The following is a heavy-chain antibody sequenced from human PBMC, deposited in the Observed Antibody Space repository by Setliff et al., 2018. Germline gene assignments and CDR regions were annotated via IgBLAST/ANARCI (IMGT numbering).Heavy chain of an antibody. V-gene: IGHV1-18*01. J-gene: IGHJ4*02. D-gene: IGHD2-8*01. Sequence: GASVKVSCKASGYIFKSYGISWVRQAPGQRLEWMGWISSYNDVTNYAQSFQGRVTMTTDTSKSAAYMDLRGLRSDDTAVYYCSRLVRYCSKTTCQTASGAELWGQGTLVTVSS. CDR1: GYIFKSYG. CDR3: SRLVRYCSKTTCQTASGAEL. CDR2: ISSYNDVT.